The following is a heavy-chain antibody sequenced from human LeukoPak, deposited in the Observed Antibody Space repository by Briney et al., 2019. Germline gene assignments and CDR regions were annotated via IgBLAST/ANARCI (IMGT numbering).Heavy chain of an antibody. J-gene: IGHJ2*01. CDR2: IDGDGATT. V-gene: IGHV3-74*01. CDR1: GFTFNSYL. Sequence: GGSLRLSCAASGFTFNSYLMSWVRQAPGKGLVWVSRIDGDGATTSYEDSVKGRFTISRDNANNMVYLEMNSPRVEDTAVYYCTRDSGADRRYFDLWGRGTLVTVSS. CDR3: TRDSGADRRYFDL. D-gene: IGHD7-27*01.